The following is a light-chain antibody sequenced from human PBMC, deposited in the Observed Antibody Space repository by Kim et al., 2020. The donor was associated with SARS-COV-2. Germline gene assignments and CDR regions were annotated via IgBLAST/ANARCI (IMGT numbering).Light chain of an antibody. J-gene: IGLJ3*02. CDR3: NSRDSSGNHWV. Sequence: SSELTQDPAVSVALGQTVRITCQGDSLRNYYASWYQQKPRLAPVLVIYGKNNRPSGIPDRFSGSSSGNTASLTITGAQAEDEADYYCNSRDSSGNHWVFGGGIHLTFL. CDR2: GKN. CDR1: SLRNYY. V-gene: IGLV3-19*01.